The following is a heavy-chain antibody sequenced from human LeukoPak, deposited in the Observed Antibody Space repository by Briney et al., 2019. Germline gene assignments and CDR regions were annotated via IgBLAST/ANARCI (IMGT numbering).Heavy chain of an antibody. D-gene: IGHD6-13*01. Sequence: PSETLSLTCAVYGGSFSGYYWSRIRQPPGKGLEWIGEINYSGSTNYNPSLKSRVTISVDTSKNQFSLKLSSVTAADTAVYYCARVGRHLAAAVWGQGTLVTVSS. CDR3: ARVGRHLAAAV. V-gene: IGHV4-34*01. CDR1: GGSFSGYY. CDR2: INYSGST. J-gene: IGHJ4*02.